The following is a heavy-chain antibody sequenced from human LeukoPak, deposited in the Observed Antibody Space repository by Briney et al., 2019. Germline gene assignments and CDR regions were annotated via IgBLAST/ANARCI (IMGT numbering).Heavy chain of an antibody. CDR1: GFTFSDYY. V-gene: IGHV3-11*04. D-gene: IGHD6-19*01. CDR2: ISSSGSTI. CDR3: ARRPSLWLVDY. Sequence: GSLRLSCAASGFTFSDYYMSWIRQAPGKGLEWVSCISSSGSTIYYADSVKGRFTISRDNAKNSLYLQMNSLRAEDTAVYYCARRPSLWLVDYWGQGTLVTVSS. J-gene: IGHJ4*02.